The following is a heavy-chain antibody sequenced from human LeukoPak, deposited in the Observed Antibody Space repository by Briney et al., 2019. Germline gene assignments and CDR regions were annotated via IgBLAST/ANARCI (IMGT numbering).Heavy chain of an antibody. CDR1: GYTFTSYD. J-gene: IGHJ4*02. V-gene: IGHV1-8*01. Sequence: ASVKVSCKASGYTFTSYDINWVRQATGQGLEWMGWLNPNSGNTGYAQKFQGRVSMTRNTSISTAYMELSSLKSEDTAVYYCARGPNFTGSYNFYHLGQGTLVTVSS. D-gene: IGHD1-26*01. CDR2: LNPNSGNT. CDR3: ARGPNFTGSYNFYH.